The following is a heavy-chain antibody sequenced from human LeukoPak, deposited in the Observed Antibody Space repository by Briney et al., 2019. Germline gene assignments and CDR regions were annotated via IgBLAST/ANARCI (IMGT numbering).Heavy chain of an antibody. V-gene: IGHV3-15*01. D-gene: IGHD3-22*01. CDR2: IKSKTDGGTT. J-gene: IGHJ4*02. CDR3: TTDRPYYYDSSGYYSSR. CDR1: GFTLSDHY. Sequence: PGGSLRLSCAASGFTLSDHYMDWVRQAPGKGLEWVGRIKSKTDGGTTDYAAPVKGRFTISRDDSKNTLYLQMNSLKTEDTAVYYCTTDRPYYYDSSGYYSSRWSQGTLVTVSS.